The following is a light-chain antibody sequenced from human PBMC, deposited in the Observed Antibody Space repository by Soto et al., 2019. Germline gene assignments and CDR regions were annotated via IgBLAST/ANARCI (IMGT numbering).Light chain of an antibody. CDR2: GAS. J-gene: IGKJ4*01. CDR1: QSIIIH. V-gene: IGKV1-39*01. Sequence: DIQMTQSPSSLSASVGDRVTITCRASQSIIIHLNWYQQKPGKAPNLLIYGASSLKSGVPARFRGSGSGTDFTLTISSLQPEDFATYYCQQANSFPLTFGGGTKVDIK. CDR3: QQANSFPLT.